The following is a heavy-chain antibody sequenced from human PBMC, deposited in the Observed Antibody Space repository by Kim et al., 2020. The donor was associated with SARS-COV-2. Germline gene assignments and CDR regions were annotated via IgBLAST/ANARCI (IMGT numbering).Heavy chain of an antibody. V-gene: IGHV3-43*01. CDR1: GFTFDDYT. CDR2: ISWDGGST. Sequence: GGSLRLSCAASGFTFDDYTMHWVRQAPGKGLEWVSLISWDGGSTYYADSVKGRFTISRDNSKNSLYLQMNSLRTEDTALYYCAKDIGAGGTGWFDPWGQGTLVTVSS. D-gene: IGHD3-3*01. J-gene: IGHJ5*02. CDR3: AKDIGAGGTGWFDP.